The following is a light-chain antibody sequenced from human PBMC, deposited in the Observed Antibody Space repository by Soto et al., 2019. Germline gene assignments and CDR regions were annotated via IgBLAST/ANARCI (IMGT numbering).Light chain of an antibody. CDR1: QSVTKS. CDR2: GAS. Sequence: EIVLTQSPGTLSLSPGERATLSCRASQSVTKSLAWYQQKPGQAPRLLIYGASSRATGIPDRFSGSGSGTDFTLTISRLEPEDFAVYYCQQRGNWPLTFGGGTKVEI. CDR3: QQRGNWPLT. V-gene: IGKV3D-20*02. J-gene: IGKJ4*01.